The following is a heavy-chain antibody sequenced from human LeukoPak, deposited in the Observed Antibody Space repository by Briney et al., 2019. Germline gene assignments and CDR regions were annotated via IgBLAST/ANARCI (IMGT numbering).Heavy chain of an antibody. D-gene: IGHD4-17*01. CDR3: ARLPTVTFFDY. Sequence: SETLSLTCTVSGGSISSSSYYWGWIRQPPGKGLEWIGSIYYSGSTYYNPSLKSRVTISVDTSKNQFSLKLSSVTAADTAVYYCARLPTVTFFDYWRQGTLVTDSS. J-gene: IGHJ4*02. V-gene: IGHV4-39*01. CDR1: GGSISSSSYY. CDR2: IYYSGST.